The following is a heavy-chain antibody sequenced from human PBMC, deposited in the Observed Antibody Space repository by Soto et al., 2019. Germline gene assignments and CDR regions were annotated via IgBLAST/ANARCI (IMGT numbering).Heavy chain of an antibody. CDR1: GLTFSTYA. V-gene: IGHV3-23*01. CDR2: MGGSGTGGRT. Sequence: EVPLLESGGDLVQPGGSLRLSCTASGLTFSTYAMSWVRQAPGKGLEWVSAMGGSGTGGRTYYADSVEGRFTISRDNSKNTVYLQMNSLRADDTAVYYCAKSPGGLDGYNSDYYGMDVWGQGTTVTVSS. D-gene: IGHD5-12*01. CDR3: AKSPGGLDGYNSDYYGMDV. J-gene: IGHJ6*02.